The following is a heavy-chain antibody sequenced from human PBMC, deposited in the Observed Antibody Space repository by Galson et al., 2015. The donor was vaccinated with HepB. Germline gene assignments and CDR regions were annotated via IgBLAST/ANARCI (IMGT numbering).Heavy chain of an antibody. D-gene: IGHD2-2*01. CDR1: GGTFSNYA. V-gene: IGHV1-69*13. J-gene: IGHJ6*02. CDR2: IIPLFGSA. CDR3: ATSPGYCSSTSCYYYYYGMDV. Sequence: SVKVSCKASGGTFSNYAISWVRQAPGQGLEWMGGIIPLFGSANYAQKFQDRVTITADESTSTAYMELRSLRSDDTAVYYCATSPGYCSSTSCYYYYYGMDVWGQGTTVTVSS.